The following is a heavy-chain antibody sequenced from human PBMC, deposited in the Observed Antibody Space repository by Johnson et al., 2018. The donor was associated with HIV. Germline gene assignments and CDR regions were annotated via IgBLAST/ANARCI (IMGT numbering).Heavy chain of an antibody. J-gene: IGHJ3*01. Sequence: MQLVESGGGVVQPGGSLRLSCAASGFTLTDAWMSWVRQAPGKGLEWVGRIKRKADGGTTDYAAPVKGRFSISRDDSKTTVYLQMNSLKTDDTAVYFCSIDPIFLGYWYHSSPWGQGTMVTVSS. CDR2: IKRKADGGTT. V-gene: IGHV3-15*01. CDR3: SIDPIFLGYWYHSSP. CDR1: GFTLTDAW. D-gene: IGHD2-2*01.